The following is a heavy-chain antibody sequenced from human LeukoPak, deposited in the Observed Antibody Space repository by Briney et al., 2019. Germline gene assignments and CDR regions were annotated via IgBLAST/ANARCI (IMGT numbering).Heavy chain of an antibody. J-gene: IGHJ4*02. CDR3: ATDILGATNSDY. CDR2: FDPEDGET. V-gene: IGHV1-24*01. D-gene: IGHD1-26*01. Sequence: ASVKVSCKVSGYTLTELSMHWVRQAPGKGLEWMGGFDPEDGETIYAQKFQGRVTMTEDTSTDTAYMELSSLRSEDTAVYYCATDILGATNSDYWGQGTLVTVSP. CDR1: GYTLTELS.